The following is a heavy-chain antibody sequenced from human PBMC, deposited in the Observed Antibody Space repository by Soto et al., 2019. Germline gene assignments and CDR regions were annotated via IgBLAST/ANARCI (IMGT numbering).Heavy chain of an antibody. D-gene: IGHD2-2*02. CDR1: GFTFSSYA. Sequence: EVQLLESGGGLVQPGGSLRLSCAASGFTFSSYAMSWVRQAPGKGLEWVSAISGSGGSTYYADSVKGRFTISRDNSKNTLYLQMTSLRAEDKAVYYCAKSPIRYGQGLPDYWGQGTLVTVSS. CDR3: AKSPIRYGQGLPDY. V-gene: IGHV3-23*01. J-gene: IGHJ4*02. CDR2: ISGSGGST.